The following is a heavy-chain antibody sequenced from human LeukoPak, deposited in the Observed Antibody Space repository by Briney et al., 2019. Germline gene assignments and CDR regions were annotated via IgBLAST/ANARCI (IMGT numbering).Heavy chain of an antibody. CDR3: AREGDSSGYYLRHPLDP. Sequence: PGGSLRLSCAASGFTVSSNYMSWVRQAPGKGLEWVSVIYSGGSTYYANSVKGRFTISRDNSKNTLYLQMNSLRAEDTAVYYCAREGDSSGYYLRHPLDPWGQGTLVTVSS. V-gene: IGHV3-66*01. D-gene: IGHD3-22*01. J-gene: IGHJ5*02. CDR1: GFTVSSNY. CDR2: IYSGGST.